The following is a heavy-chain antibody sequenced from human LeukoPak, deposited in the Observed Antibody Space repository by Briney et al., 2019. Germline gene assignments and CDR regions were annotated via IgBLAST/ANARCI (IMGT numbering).Heavy chain of an antibody. CDR1: GGSISSYY. J-gene: IGHJ3*02. CDR2: IYYSGST. V-gene: IGHV4-59*01. CDR3: ARERLGELSDAFDI. Sequence: KPSETLSLTCTVSGGSISSYYWSWIRQPPGKGLEWIGYIYYSGSTNYNPSLKSRVTISVDKSKNQFSLKLSSVTAADTAVYYCARERLGELSDAFDIWGQGTMVTVSS. D-gene: IGHD3-16*02.